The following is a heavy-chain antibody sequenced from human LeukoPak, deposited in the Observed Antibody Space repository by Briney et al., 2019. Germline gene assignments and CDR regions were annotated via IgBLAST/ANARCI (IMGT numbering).Heavy chain of an antibody. V-gene: IGHV3-21*04. CDR3: AKGIYSSGWSYFDY. Sequence: PGGSLRLSCAASGFNFSAYNMNWVRQAPGEGLEWVSSISRSGTYIYYADSVKGRLTISRDNAKNSLYLQMNSLRAEDTAVYYCAKGIYSSGWSYFDYWGHGTLVTVSS. J-gene: IGHJ4*01. CDR1: GFNFSAYN. D-gene: IGHD6-19*01. CDR2: ISRSGTYI.